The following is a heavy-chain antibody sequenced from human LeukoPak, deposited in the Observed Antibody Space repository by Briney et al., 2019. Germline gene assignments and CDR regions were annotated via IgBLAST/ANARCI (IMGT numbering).Heavy chain of an antibody. J-gene: IGHJ5*02. Sequence: GESLKISCRTSGYDFSTKWIAWVRQMPGKGLEWMGIIYPTDSITRYSPSFQGHVTISADTSISTAYLQWTCLKPSDTAIYYCARLAPDYADYWFDPWGQGTLVTVSS. V-gene: IGHV5-51*01. CDR3: ARLAPDYADYWFDP. CDR1: GYDFSTKW. D-gene: IGHD4-17*01. CDR2: IYPTDSIT.